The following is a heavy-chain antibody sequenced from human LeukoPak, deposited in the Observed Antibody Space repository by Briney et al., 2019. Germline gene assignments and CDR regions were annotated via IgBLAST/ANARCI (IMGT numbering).Heavy chain of an antibody. CDR3: ARASKWLVNDY. V-gene: IGHV4-59*12. D-gene: IGHD6-19*01. J-gene: IGHJ4*02. Sequence: SETLSLTCTVSGGSISTYYWSWIRQPPGKGLEWIGYIYYSGSTNYNPSLKSRVTISVDTSKNRFSLKLSSVTAADTAVYYCARASKWLVNDYWGQGTLVTVSS. CDR1: GGSISTYY. CDR2: IYYSGST.